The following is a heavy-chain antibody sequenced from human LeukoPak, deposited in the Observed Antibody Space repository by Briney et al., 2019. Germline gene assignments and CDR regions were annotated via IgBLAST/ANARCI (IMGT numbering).Heavy chain of an antibody. V-gene: IGHV3-23*01. Sequence: GRSLRLSCAASGFTFNSYAMHWVRQAPGKGLEWVSAISGSGGSTYYADSVKGRFTISRDNSKNTLYLQMNSLRAEDTAVYYCAKPSQGYCSSTSCYPPPDYWGQGTLVTVSS. CDR2: ISGSGGST. D-gene: IGHD2-2*01. J-gene: IGHJ4*02. CDR3: AKPSQGYCSSTSCYPPPDY. CDR1: GFTFNSYA.